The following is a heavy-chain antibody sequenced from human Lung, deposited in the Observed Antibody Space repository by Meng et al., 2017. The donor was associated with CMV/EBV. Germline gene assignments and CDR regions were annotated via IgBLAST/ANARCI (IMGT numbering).Heavy chain of an antibody. V-gene: IGHV3-11*04. Sequence: GESLKISCAASGFTFSEYFMAWIRQTPGKGLEWVSYISPTSTTVFYAESAKGRFTVSRDNAENSLYLQMNSLRAEDTALYYCARKLAGVLTGYWPSDYGMDVWGQGTAVTVSS. D-gene: IGHD3-9*01. J-gene: IGHJ6*02. CDR3: ARKLAGVLTGYWPSDYGMDV. CDR1: GFTFSEYF. CDR2: ISPTSTTV.